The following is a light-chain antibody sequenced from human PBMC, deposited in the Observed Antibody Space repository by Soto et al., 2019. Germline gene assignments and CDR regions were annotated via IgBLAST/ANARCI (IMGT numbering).Light chain of an antibody. V-gene: IGKV3D-20*02. CDR1: QSVSGNY. Sequence: EIVLTQSPVTLSLSPGERATLSCRASQSVSGNYLAWYQQKPGQASRLLMSGASNRATGIPDGFTGSGSGTDFTLTISRLEPEDFAVYYCQQRSNAFGQGTKVDIK. CDR3: QQRSNA. CDR2: GAS. J-gene: IGKJ1*01.